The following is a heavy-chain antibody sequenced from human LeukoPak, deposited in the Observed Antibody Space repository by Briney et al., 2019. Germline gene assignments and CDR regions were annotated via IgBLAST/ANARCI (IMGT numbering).Heavy chain of an antibody. Sequence: SETLSLTCAVYGGSFSGHYWSWIRQPPGKGLEWIGEINHSGSTNYNPSLKSRVTISVDTSKNQFSLKLSSVTAADTAVYYWARGGRIVVVPAASVRNWFDPWGQGTLVTVSS. D-gene: IGHD2-2*01. CDR1: GGSFSGHY. J-gene: IGHJ5*02. CDR3: ARGGRIVVVPAASVRNWFDP. CDR2: INHSGST. V-gene: IGHV4-34*01.